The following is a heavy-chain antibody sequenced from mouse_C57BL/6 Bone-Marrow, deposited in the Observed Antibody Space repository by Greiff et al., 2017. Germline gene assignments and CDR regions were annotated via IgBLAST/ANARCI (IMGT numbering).Heavy chain of an antibody. D-gene: IGHD3-2*02. V-gene: IGHV14-2*01. Sequence: VQLQQSGAELVKPGASVKLSCTASGFNIKDYYMHWVKQRTEQGLEWIGRIDPEDGETKHAPKFQGKATITADTSSNTAYLQLSSLTSEDTAVYYCAFDSSGYKNYFDYWGQGTTLTVSS. J-gene: IGHJ2*01. CDR2: IDPEDGET. CDR1: GFNIKDYY. CDR3: AFDSSGYKNYFDY.